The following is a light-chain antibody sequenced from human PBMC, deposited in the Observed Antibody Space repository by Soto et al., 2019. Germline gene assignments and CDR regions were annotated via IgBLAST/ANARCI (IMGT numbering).Light chain of an antibody. Sequence: QSTRTQPTSASVSPRPSVTTSCTGTKSDIGVYDFVSWYQHHPGKAPRLIIYEVVQRPSGVPDRFSGSKSGNTASLTVSGLQAADEADYFCKSYAGSNTYVFGSGTKVTVL. CDR2: EVV. CDR3: KSYAGSNTYV. V-gene: IGLV2-8*01. CDR1: KSDIGVYDF. J-gene: IGLJ1*01.